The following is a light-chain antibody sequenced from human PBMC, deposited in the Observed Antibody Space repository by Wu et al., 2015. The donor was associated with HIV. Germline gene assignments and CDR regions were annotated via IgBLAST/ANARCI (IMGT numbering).Light chain of an antibody. Sequence: EIVMTQSPVTLSVSPGERATLSCRASQSVTNNLAWYQQKPGQTPRLLIYGASTRATGIPARFSGSGSGTEFTLTISSLQSEDFAVYYCQQYNNWPKTFGQGTKGGNQT. J-gene: IGKJ1*01. CDR3: QQYNNWPKT. CDR2: GAS. CDR1: QSVTNN. V-gene: IGKV3-15*01.